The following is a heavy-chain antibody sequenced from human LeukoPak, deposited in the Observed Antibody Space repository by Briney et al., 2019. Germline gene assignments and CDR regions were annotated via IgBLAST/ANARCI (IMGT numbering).Heavy chain of an antibody. Sequence: PSETLSLTCTVSGYSISSGYYWGWIRQPPGKGLEWIGSIYHSGSTYYNPSLKSRVTISVDTSKNQFSLKLSSVTAADTAVYYCARGKGASSSWLGLSHLGYFDYWGQGTLVTVSS. D-gene: IGHD6-13*01. CDR2: IYHSGST. V-gene: IGHV4-38-2*02. CDR3: ARGKGASSSWLGLSHLGYFDY. J-gene: IGHJ4*02. CDR1: GYSISSGYY.